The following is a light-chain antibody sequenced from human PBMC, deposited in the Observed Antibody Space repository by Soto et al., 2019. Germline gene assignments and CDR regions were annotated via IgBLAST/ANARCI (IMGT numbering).Light chain of an antibody. V-gene: IGLV4-69*01. Sequence: QLVLTQSPSASASLGASVKLTCTLSSGHSSYAIAWHQQQPEKGPRYLMKLNSDGSHSKGDGIPDRFSGSSSGAERYLTISSLQSEDEADYYSQTWGSGIHWVFGGGTQLTVL. CDR2: LNSDGSH. J-gene: IGLJ3*02. CDR3: QTWGSGIHWV. CDR1: SGHSSYA.